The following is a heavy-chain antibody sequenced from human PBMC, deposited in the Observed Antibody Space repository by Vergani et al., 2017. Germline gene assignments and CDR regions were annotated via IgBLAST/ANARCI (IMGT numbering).Heavy chain of an antibody. J-gene: IGHJ6*02. CDR3: ARDGDIVVVVAAKYSEGMDV. V-gene: IGHV1-2*02. D-gene: IGHD2-15*01. Sequence: QVQLVQSGAEVKKPGASVKVSCKASGYTFTGYYMHWVRQAPGQGLEWMGWINPNSGGTNYAQKFQGRVTMTRDTSISTAYMELSRLRSDDTAVYYCARDGDIVVVVAAKYSEGMDVWGQGTMVTVSS. CDR1: GYTFTGYY. CDR2: INPNSGGT.